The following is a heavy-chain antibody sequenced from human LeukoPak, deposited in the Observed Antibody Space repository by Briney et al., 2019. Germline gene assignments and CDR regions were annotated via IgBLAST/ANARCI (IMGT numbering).Heavy chain of an antibody. CDR1: GGTFSSYA. CDR2: IIPIFGTA. Sequence: SVKVSCKASGGTFSSYAISWVRQAPGQGLEWMGGIIPIFGTANYAQKFQGRVTITADESTSTAYMELSSLRSEDTAVYYCARSLGSGGPDPDVWGQGTTVTVSS. V-gene: IGHV1-69*13. D-gene: IGHD3-10*01. CDR3: ARSLGSGGPDPDV. J-gene: IGHJ6*02.